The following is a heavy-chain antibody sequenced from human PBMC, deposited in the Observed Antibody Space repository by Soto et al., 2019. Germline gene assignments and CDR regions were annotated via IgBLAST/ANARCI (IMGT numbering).Heavy chain of an antibody. CDR1: GGSVSSGGYL. Sequence: QVQLQESGPGLVEPSQTLSLTCTVSGGSVSSGGYLWSWIRQPPGEGLEWIGHIYNSGSTYSNPSLRGRVTISVDTSKSQFSLKVSSVTAADTAVYYCARGPGADKIDCWGQGTLVTVSS. V-gene: IGHV4-30-4*01. J-gene: IGHJ4*02. CDR2: IYNSGST. CDR3: ARGPGADKIDC.